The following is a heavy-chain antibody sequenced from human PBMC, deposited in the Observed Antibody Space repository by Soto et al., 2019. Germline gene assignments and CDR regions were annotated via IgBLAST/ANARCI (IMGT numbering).Heavy chain of an antibody. Sequence: ASVKVSCKVSGYTLTELSMHWVRQAPGKGLEWMGGFDPEDGETIYAQKFQGRVTMTEDTSTDTAYMELSSLRSEDTAVYYCATNSDWDIVVVPAARGASDYYYYMDVWGKGTTVTVSS. J-gene: IGHJ6*03. CDR3: ATNSDWDIVVVPAARGASDYYYYMDV. CDR2: FDPEDGET. CDR1: GYTLTELS. D-gene: IGHD2-2*01. V-gene: IGHV1-24*01.